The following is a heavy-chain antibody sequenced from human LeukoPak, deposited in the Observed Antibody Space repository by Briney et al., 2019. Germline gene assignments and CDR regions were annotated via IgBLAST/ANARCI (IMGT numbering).Heavy chain of an antibody. CDR2: ISSTATI. Sequence: GGSLRLSCAASGFTFSSYSMNWVRQAPGKGLEWVSYISSTATIYYADFLKGRFTISRDNAKNSLYLQMNSLRAEDTAVYYCARVGSHRNSGYDFWGQGTLVTVSS. CDR1: GFTFSSYS. D-gene: IGHD5-12*01. V-gene: IGHV3-48*04. CDR3: ARVGSHRNSGYDF. J-gene: IGHJ4*02.